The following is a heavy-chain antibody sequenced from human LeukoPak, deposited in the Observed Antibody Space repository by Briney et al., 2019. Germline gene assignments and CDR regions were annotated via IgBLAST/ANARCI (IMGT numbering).Heavy chain of an antibody. CDR3: ARDPIVDYSGRYYYMDV. V-gene: IGHV3-33*01. Sequence: PGGSLRLSCAASGFTFSSYGMHWVRQAPGKGLEWVAVIWYDGSNKYYADSVKGRFTISRDNSKNTLYLQMNSLRAEDTAVYYCARDPIVDYSGRYYYMDVWGKGTTVTVSS. CDR1: GFTFSSYG. CDR2: IWYDGSNK. J-gene: IGHJ6*03. D-gene: IGHD4-11*01.